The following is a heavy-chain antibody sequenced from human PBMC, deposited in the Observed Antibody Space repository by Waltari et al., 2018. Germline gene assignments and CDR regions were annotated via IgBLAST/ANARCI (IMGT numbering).Heavy chain of an antibody. CDR3: ARDNSSSWDFFDY. V-gene: IGHV3-7*01. CDR2: IKEDASEK. Sequence: EVQLVESGGGLVQPGGSLRLSCAASGFTFGSYWMSWVRQAPGKGLARVSNIKEDASEKNYVHSVNGRFTISRDNAKNSRYLQMNVLRAEDTAVYFCARDNSSSWDFFDYWGQGTVVTVSS. J-gene: IGHJ4*02. CDR1: GFTFGSYW. D-gene: IGHD6-13*01.